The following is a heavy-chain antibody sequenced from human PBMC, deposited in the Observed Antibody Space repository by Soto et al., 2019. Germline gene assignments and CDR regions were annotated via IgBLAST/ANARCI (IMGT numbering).Heavy chain of an antibody. CDR3: ANGRATYGLLTHDY. V-gene: IGHV3-23*01. J-gene: IGHJ4*02. CDR2: LTGSSSNT. CDR1: GFSFRNYA. Sequence: GGSLRLSCAASGFSFRNYAMSWVRQAPGKGLEWISTLTGSSSNTYYADSVKGRFAISRDNSRNTLYLQMHSLTAEDTAVYYCANGRATYGLLTHDYWGQGTLVTVS. D-gene: IGHD3-9*01.